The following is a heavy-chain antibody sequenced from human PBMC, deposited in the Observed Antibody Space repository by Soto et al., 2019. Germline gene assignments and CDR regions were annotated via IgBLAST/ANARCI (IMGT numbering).Heavy chain of an antibody. Sequence: SGPTLVNPTQTLTLTCTFSGFSLSTSGVGVGWIRQPPGKALEWLALIYWNDDKRYSPSLKSRLTITKDTSKNQVVLTMTNMDPVDTATYYCAHRGDTIFGVAFDYWGQGTLVTVSS. CDR3: AHRGDTIFGVAFDY. V-gene: IGHV2-5*01. D-gene: IGHD3-3*01. CDR2: IYWNDDK. J-gene: IGHJ4*02. CDR1: GFSLSTSGVG.